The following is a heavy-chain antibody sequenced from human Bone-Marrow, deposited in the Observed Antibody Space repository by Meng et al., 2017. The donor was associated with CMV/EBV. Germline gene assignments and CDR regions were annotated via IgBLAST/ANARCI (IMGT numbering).Heavy chain of an antibody. Sequence: ASVKVSCKASGYTFTSYYMHWVRQAHGQGLEWMGIINPSGGSTSYAQKFQGRVTMTRDTSTSTVYMELSSLRSEDTAVYYCASGVVVRGQWAVDWFDPWGQGTLVTVSS. CDR3: ASGVVVRGQWAVDWFDP. D-gene: IGHD2-2*01. J-gene: IGHJ5*02. CDR1: GYTFTSYY. CDR2: INPSGGST. V-gene: IGHV1-46*01.